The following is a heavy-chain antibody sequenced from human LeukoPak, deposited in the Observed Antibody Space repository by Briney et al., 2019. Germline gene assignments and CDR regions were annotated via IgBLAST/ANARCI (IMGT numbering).Heavy chain of an antibody. CDR2: ISAYNGNT. CDR1: GYTFTNYG. V-gene: IGHV1-18*01. CDR3: ATRSTVVTLGDAFDI. D-gene: IGHD4-23*01. J-gene: IGHJ3*02. Sequence: GAPVKVSCKASGYTFTNYGISWVRQAPGQGLEWMGWISAYNGNTNYAQKLQGRVTMTTDTSTSTAYMELRSLRSDDTAVYYCATRSTVVTLGDAFDIWGQGTMVTVS.